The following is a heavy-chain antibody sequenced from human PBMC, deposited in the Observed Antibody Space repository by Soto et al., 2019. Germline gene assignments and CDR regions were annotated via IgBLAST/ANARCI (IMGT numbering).Heavy chain of an antibody. CDR2: TYYRSKWYS. D-gene: IGHD1-1*01. J-gene: IGHJ6*03. V-gene: IGHV6-1*01. Sequence: PSQTLSLTCDISGDSVSSNSAAWNWIRQTPSRGLEWLGRTYYRSKWYSNYAISVKSRVTVNPDTFKNQFSLQLNSVTPEDTAVYYCARGSWDDVSGHYYMDFWGKGTTVTVSS. CDR1: GDSVSSNSAA. CDR3: ARGSWDDVSGHYYMDF.